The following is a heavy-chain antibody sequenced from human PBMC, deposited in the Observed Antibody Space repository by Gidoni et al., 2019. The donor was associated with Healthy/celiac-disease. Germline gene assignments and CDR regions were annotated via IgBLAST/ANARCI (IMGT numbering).Heavy chain of an antibody. CDR1: GYSISRGYY. CDR2: IYHSGST. Sequence: QVQLQESGPGLVKPSETLSLTCTVSGYSISRGYYWGWIRQPPGKGLEWIGSIYHSGSTYYNPSLKSRVTISVDTSKNQFSLKLSSVTAADTAVYYCARARFRDSVVVPAATAYFDYWGQGTLVTVSS. CDR3: ARARFRDSVVVPAATAYFDY. J-gene: IGHJ4*02. D-gene: IGHD2-2*01. V-gene: IGHV4-38-2*02.